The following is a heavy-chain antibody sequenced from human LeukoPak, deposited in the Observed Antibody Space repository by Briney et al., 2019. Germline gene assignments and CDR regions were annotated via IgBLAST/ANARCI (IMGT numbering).Heavy chain of an antibody. V-gene: IGHV1-18*01. J-gene: IGHJ4*02. D-gene: IGHD3-22*01. CDR3: ARDYYYDSSGYSPGY. CDR2: ISPYNGNT. CDR1: NYTFIRYG. Sequence: GASVKVSCKASNYTFIRYGITWVRQAPGQGLEWLAWISPYNGNTNYAQKLQGRVTMTTDTSTSTAYMELRSLRSDDTAVYYCARDYYYDSSGYSPGYWGQGTLVTVSS.